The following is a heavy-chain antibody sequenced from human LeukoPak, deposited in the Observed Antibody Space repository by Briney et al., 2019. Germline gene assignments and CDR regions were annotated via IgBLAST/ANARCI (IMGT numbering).Heavy chain of an antibody. Sequence: SETLSLTCTVSGGSISSGDYYWRWNRQARGKGREGIGYIYYRGSTYYNPSRKSRITISVDTSKNQFSLKLSSVTAADTAVYYCARVIGDYSYYFAYWGQGTLVTVPS. D-gene: IGHD4-17*01. V-gene: IGHV4-30-4*01. J-gene: IGHJ4*02. CDR3: ARVIGDYSYYFAY. CDR2: IYYRGST. CDR1: GGSISSGDYY.